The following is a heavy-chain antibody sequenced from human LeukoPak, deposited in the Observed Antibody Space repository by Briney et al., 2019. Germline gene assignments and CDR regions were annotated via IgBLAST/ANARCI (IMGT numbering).Heavy chain of an antibody. CDR2: IYYNGSI. J-gene: IGHJ4*02. V-gene: IGHV4-59*08. Sequence: KPSETLSLTCTVSGSSISCYYWSWIRQPPGKGLEWIGYIYYNGSINYNPSLKSRVTISVDTSKNQFSLKLSSVTAADTAVYYCARHGGPYCGGDCYLDYWGQGTLVTVSS. CDR3: ARHGGPYCGGDCYLDY. CDR1: GSSISCYY. D-gene: IGHD2-21*02.